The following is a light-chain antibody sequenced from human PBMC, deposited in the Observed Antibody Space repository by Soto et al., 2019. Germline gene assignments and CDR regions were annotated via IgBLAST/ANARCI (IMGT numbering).Light chain of an antibody. V-gene: IGKV3-15*01. CDR2: GAS. CDR3: QQYNDWPPTWT. CDR1: QSVSSK. Sequence: EIVMTQSPATLSVSPGERATLSCRASQSVSSKLAWYQQKPGQAPRVLIYGASTRATGIPASFSGSGSGTEFTLTISSLQSEDFAVYYCQQYNDWPPTWTFGQGTKV. J-gene: IGKJ1*01.